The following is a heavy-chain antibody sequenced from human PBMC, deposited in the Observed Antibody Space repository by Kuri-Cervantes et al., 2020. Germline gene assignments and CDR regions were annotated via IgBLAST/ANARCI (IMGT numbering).Heavy chain of an antibody. J-gene: IGHJ4*02. Sequence: GSLRLSGAVYGGSFSGYYWSWIRQPPGKGLEWIGYIYYSGYTYYNPSLKSRVTISVDTSKNQFSLKLSSVTAADTAVYYCVRLDGTSSHYWGQGTLVTVSS. V-gene: IGHV4-59*08. CDR1: GGSFSGYY. CDR3: VRLDGTSSHY. D-gene: IGHD2-2*01. CDR2: IYYSGYT.